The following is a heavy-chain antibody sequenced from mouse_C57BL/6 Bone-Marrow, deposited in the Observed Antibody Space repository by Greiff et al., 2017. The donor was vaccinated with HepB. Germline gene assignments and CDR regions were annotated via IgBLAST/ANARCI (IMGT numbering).Heavy chain of an antibody. CDR2: INPNNGGT. CDR1: GYTFTDYN. D-gene: IGHD1-1*01. V-gene: IGHV1-22*01. Sequence: EVQLQQSGPELVKPGASVKMSCKASGYTFTDYNMPWVKQSHGKSLEWIGYINPNNGGTSYNQKFKGKATLTVNKSSSTAYMELRSLTSEDSAVYYCARYDGSRGDYAMDYWGQGTSVTVSS. J-gene: IGHJ4*01. CDR3: ARYDGSRGDYAMDY.